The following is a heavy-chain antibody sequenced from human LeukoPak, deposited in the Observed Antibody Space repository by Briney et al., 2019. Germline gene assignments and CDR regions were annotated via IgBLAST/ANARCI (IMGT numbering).Heavy chain of an antibody. CDR2: IYYSGST. Sequence: SETLSLTCTVSGGSISSYYRSWIRQPPGKGLELIGYIYYSGSTNYNPSLKSRVTISVDTSQNQFSLKLNSVTAADTAVYFCARVAVTTGLEFDYWGQGILVTVSS. J-gene: IGHJ4*02. D-gene: IGHD3-9*01. V-gene: IGHV4-59*01. CDR1: GGSISSYY. CDR3: ARVAVTTGLEFDY.